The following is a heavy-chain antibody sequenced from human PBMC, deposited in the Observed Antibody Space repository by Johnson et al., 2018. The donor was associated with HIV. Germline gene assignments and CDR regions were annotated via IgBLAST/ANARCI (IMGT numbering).Heavy chain of an antibody. CDR2: ISSSANTI. CDR1: GFIFSDYY. V-gene: IGHV3-11*04. CDR3: AREDGSGWSTRGDDAFDI. D-gene: IGHD6-19*01. Sequence: QVQLVESGGGLVKPGGSLRLSCAASGFIFSDYYMSWIRQAPGKGLEWVSYISSSANTIYYADSVKGRFTISRDNAKNSLYLQMNSLRAEDTAVYYCAREDGSGWSTRGDDAFDIWGQGTMVTVSA. J-gene: IGHJ3*02.